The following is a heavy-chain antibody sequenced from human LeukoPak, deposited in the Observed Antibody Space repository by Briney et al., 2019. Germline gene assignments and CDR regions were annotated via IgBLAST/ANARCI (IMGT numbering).Heavy chain of an antibody. CDR1: GFTFSSYA. Sequence: GGSLRLSCAASGFTFSSYAMSWVRQAPGKGLEWVSVISGSGGSTYYADSVKGRFTISRDNSKNTLYLQMNSLKTEDTAVYYCTRDGYSGYDFDYWGQGTLVTVSS. CDR3: TRDGYSGYDFDY. D-gene: IGHD5-12*01. V-gene: IGHV3-23*01. J-gene: IGHJ4*02. CDR2: ISGSGGST.